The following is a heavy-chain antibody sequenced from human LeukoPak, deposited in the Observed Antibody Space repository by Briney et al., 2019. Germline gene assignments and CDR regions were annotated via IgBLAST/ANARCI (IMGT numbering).Heavy chain of an antibody. D-gene: IGHD3-16*02. Sequence: GRSLRLSCAASGFTFSSYAMHWVRQAPGKGLEWVAVISYDGSNKYYADSVKGRFTISRDNSKNTLYLQMNSLRAEDTAVYYCARNYDYAWGSYRHTLDYWGQGTLVTVSS. J-gene: IGHJ4*02. CDR1: GFTFSSYA. CDR2: ISYDGSNK. CDR3: ARNYDYAWGSYRHTLDY. V-gene: IGHV3-30*04.